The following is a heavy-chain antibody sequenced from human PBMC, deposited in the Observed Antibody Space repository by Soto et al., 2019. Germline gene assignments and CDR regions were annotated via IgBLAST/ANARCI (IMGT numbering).Heavy chain of an antibody. D-gene: IGHD5-18*01. CDR1: GYSFTAYG. J-gene: IGHJ6*02. CDR2: INAAIGEI. CDR3: ARLDGGYLYNYGMDV. Sequence: QVQLVQSGAEVKKPGASVKVSCKASGYSFTAYGIHWVRQAPGQRLEWMGWINAAIGEIKFSQKFQGRVTISRDTSARTAYMELSGLRSEDTAVYYCARLDGGYLYNYGMDVWGQGTTVTVSS. V-gene: IGHV1-3*01.